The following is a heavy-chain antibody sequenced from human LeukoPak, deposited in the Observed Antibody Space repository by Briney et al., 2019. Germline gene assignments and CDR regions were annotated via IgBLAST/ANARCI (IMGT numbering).Heavy chain of an antibody. Sequence: GGSLRLSCAASGFTFSSYAMSWVRQAPGKGPEWVSAISGSGGSTYYADSVKGRFTISRDNSKNTLYLQMNSLRAEDTAVYYCAKVTTRHLEIVVVDYWGQGTLVTVSS. J-gene: IGHJ4*02. V-gene: IGHV3-23*01. CDR3: AKVTTRHLEIVVVDY. D-gene: IGHD2-21*01. CDR2: ISGSGGST. CDR1: GFTFSSYA.